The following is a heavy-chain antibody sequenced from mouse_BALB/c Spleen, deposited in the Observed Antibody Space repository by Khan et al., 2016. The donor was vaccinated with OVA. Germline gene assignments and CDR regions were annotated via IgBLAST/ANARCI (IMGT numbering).Heavy chain of an antibody. V-gene: IGHV1S81*02. D-gene: IGHD2-1*01. CDR3: PRSGYGNPFAF. CDR2: INPNNGGT. J-gene: IGHJ3*01. CDR1: GLTFSSYY. Sequence: QVQLQQSGAEPVKPGASVKLSCKASGLTFSSYYMYWVKQRPGQGLEWIGGINPNNGGTNFNEKFKTKATLTVDKSSSTAYMQLSSLTSEDSAVYYCPRSGYGNPFAFWGQGTLVTISA.